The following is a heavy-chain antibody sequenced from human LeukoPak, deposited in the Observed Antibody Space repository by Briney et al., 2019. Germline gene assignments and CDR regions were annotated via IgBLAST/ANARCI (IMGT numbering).Heavy chain of an antibody. D-gene: IGHD1-26*01. CDR3: AKGDSGSYYDNWFDP. CDR2: ISWDGGST. Sequence: GRSLRLSCAASGFTFDDYTIHWVRQAPGKGLEWVSLISWDGGSTYYADSVKGRFTISRDNSKNSLYLQMNSLRTEDTAFYYCAKGDSGSYYDNWFDPWGQGTLVTVSS. V-gene: IGHV3-43*01. J-gene: IGHJ5*02. CDR1: GFTFDDYT.